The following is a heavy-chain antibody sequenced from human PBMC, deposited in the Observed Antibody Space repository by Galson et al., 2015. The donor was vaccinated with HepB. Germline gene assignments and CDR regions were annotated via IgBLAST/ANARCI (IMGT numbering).Heavy chain of an antibody. Sequence: ETLSLTCTVYGGSFSGYYWSWIRQPPGKGLEWIGEINHSGSTNYNPSLKSRVTISVDTSKNQFSLKLSSVTAADTAAYYCARPRRRLAAAGKAAPWYFDLWGRGTLVTVSS. D-gene: IGHD6-13*01. J-gene: IGHJ2*01. V-gene: IGHV4-34*01. CDR1: GGSFSGYY. CDR2: INHSGST. CDR3: ARPRRRLAAAGKAAPWYFDL.